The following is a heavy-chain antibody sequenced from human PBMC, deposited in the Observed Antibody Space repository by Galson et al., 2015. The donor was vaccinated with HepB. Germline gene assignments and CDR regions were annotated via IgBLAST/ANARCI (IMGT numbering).Heavy chain of an antibody. CDR1: GYTFTSYG. Sequence: SVKVSCKASGYTFTSYGISWVRQAPGQGLEWMGWISAYNGNTNYAQKLQGRVTMTTDTSTSTAYMELRSLRSDDTAVYYCARGYYDFWSGYYHAFDIWGQGTMVTVSS. CDR2: ISAYNGNT. J-gene: IGHJ3*02. V-gene: IGHV1-18*01. CDR3: ARGYYDFWSGYYHAFDI. D-gene: IGHD3-3*01.